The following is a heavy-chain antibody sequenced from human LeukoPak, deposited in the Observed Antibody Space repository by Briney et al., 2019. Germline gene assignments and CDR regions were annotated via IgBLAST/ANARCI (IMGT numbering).Heavy chain of an antibody. D-gene: IGHD7-27*01. CDR3: ARAPPGVKIHVDY. J-gene: IGHJ4*02. CDR2: ISSSSSYI. Sequence: GGSLRLSCAASGFTFSSYSMNWVRQAPGKGLEWVSSISSSSSYIYYADSVKGRFTISRDNAKNSLYLQMNSLRAEDTAVYYCARAPPGVKIHVDYWGQGTLVTVSS. CDR1: GFTFSSYS. V-gene: IGHV3-21*01.